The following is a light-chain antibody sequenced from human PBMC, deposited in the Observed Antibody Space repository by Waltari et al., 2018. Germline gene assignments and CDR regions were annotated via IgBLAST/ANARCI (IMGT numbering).Light chain of an antibody. CDR3: MQPLQTPWT. V-gene: IGKV2-28*01. J-gene: IGKJ1*01. CDR1: QSPRYFNGDYP. Sequence: DIVLTQSPVSLPVTPGEPASISCRSSQSPRYFNGDYPLDWYLQKAGQSPQLLIYLGSHRASGVPDRFSGGGSGTDFTLKISRVAAEDVGVYYCMQPLQTPWTFGQGTKLEIK. CDR2: LGS.